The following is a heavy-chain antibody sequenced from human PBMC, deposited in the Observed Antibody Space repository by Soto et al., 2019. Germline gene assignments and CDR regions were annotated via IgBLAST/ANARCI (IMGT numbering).Heavy chain of an antibody. CDR1: GFSFDDYV. CDR2: ITWNSGSL. Sequence: EVQLVESGGGLVQPGRSLRLSCEASGFSFDDYVMHWVRQAPGKGLEWVSGITWNSGSLGYADSVKGRFTISRDNAKNSLYLQMDSLITEDTALYYCAKDMRGRSGNDRSLDSWGQGTLVTVSS. J-gene: IGHJ4*02. V-gene: IGHV3-9*01. CDR3: AKDMRGRSGNDRSLDS. D-gene: IGHD5-12*01.